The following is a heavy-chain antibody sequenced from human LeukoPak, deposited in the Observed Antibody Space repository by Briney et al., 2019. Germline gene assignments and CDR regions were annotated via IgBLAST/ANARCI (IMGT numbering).Heavy chain of an antibody. CDR2: IKQDGSEK. Sequence: GGSLRLSCAASGFTFSSYWMSWVRQAPGKGLEWVANIKQDGSEKYYVDSVKGRFTISRDNSKNTLYLQMNSLRAEDTAVYYCASSIAAAPYYFDYWGQGTLVTVSS. V-gene: IGHV3-7*03. J-gene: IGHJ4*02. D-gene: IGHD6-13*01. CDR1: GFTFSSYW. CDR3: ASSIAAAPYYFDY.